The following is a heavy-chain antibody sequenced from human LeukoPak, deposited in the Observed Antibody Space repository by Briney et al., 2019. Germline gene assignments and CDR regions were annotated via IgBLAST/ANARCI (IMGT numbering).Heavy chain of an antibody. V-gene: IGHV3-30*04. Sequence: GGSLRLSCAASGFTFSSYAMHWVRQAPGKGLEWVAVISYDGSNKYYADSVKGRFTISRDNSKNTLYLQMNSLRAEDTAVYYCARGELPQYYFDYWSQGTLVTVSS. CDR3: ARGELPQYYFDY. CDR1: GFTFSSYA. CDR2: ISYDGSNK. J-gene: IGHJ4*02. D-gene: IGHD1-7*01.